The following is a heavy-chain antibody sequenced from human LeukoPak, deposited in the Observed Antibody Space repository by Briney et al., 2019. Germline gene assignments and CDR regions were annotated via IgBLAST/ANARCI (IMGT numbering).Heavy chain of an antibody. V-gene: IGHV3-7*03. CDR1: GLTFSNYW. D-gene: IGHD1-26*01. CDR2: IKQDGSEK. J-gene: IGHJ4*02. Sequence: GGSLRLSCVVSGLTFSNYWMIWVRQAPGKGLEWVANIKQDGSEKYYVDSVKGRFTISRDNAKNSLHLQMNSLRAEDTAVYYCARDLGWEPPDYWGQGTLVTVSS. CDR3: ARDLGWEPPDY.